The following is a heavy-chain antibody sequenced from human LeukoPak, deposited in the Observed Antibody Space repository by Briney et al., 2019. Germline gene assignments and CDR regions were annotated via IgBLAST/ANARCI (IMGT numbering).Heavy chain of an antibody. CDR1: GYTFTSYG. CDR3: ARSNFDWLLMEYDAFDI. V-gene: IGHV1-18*01. J-gene: IGHJ3*02. CDR2: ISAYNGNT. D-gene: IGHD3-9*01. Sequence: ASVKVSCKASGYTFTSYGISWVRQAPGQGLEWMGWISAYNGNTNYAQKLQGRVTMTTDTSTSTAYMELRSLRSDDTAVYYCARSNFDWLLMEYDAFDIWGQGTMVTVSS.